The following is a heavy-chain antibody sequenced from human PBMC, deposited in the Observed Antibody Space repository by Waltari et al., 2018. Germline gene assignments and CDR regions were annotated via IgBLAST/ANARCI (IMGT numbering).Heavy chain of an antibody. Sequence: QLQLQESGPGLVKPSETLSLTCTVPGGSISSSSSYWGWIRQPPGKGLEWIGSIYYSGSTYYNPSLKSRVTISVDTSKNQFSLKLSSVTAADTAVYYCARHLTGDSTSFDYWGQGTLVTVSS. V-gene: IGHV4-39*01. CDR3: ARHLTGDSTSFDY. CDR2: IYYSGST. CDR1: GGSISSSSSY. D-gene: IGHD7-27*01. J-gene: IGHJ4*02.